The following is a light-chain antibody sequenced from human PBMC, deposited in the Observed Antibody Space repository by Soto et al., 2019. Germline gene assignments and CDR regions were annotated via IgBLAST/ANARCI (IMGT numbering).Light chain of an antibody. Sequence: QSVLTQPPSVSGAPGQRVTISFTGSSSNIGTTYDVHRYQQLPGAAPQLLIYGNTHRPSGVPDRFSGSKPGTSASLAITGVQAEHEGDYCGQSYDSSLRGFVVFGGGTKHTVL. J-gene: IGLJ2*01. CDR1: SSNIGTTYD. CDR3: QSYDSSLRGFVV. V-gene: IGLV1-40*01. CDR2: GNT.